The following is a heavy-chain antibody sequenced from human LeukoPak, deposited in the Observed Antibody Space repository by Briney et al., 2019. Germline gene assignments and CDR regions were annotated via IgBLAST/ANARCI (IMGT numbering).Heavy chain of an antibody. CDR2: ISAYNGNT. V-gene: IGHV1-18*01. D-gene: IGHD5-12*01. Sequence: ASVKVSCKASGYTFTSYGISWVRQAPGQGLEWMGWISAYNGNTNYAQKLQGRVTMTTDTSTSTAYMELRSLRSDDTAVYYCARDSTRWLQLGTFDYWGQGTLVTVSS. CDR1: GYTFTSYG. CDR3: ARDSTRWLQLGTFDY. J-gene: IGHJ4*02.